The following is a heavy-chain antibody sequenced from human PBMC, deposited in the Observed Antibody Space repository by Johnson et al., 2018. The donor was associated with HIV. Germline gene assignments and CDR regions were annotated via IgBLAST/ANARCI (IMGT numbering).Heavy chain of an antibody. D-gene: IGHD5-24*01. CDR3: ARTSLEMATISAFDI. V-gene: IGHV3-30*14. CDR2: ISYDGNNE. Sequence: QVQLVESGGGVVQPGRSLRLSCAASGFTFSSYAMHWVRQAPGKGLEWVAVISYDGNNEYYADSVKGRFTISRDNSKNTLYLQMNSLRAEDTAVYYCARTSLEMATISAFDIWGQGTMVTVSS. CDR1: GFTFSSYA. J-gene: IGHJ3*02.